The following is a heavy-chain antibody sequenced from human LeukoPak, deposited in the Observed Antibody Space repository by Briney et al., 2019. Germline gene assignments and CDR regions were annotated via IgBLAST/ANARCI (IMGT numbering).Heavy chain of an antibody. CDR2: INTAGST. Sequence: GGSLRLSCEVSGLTFSNVWMHWVRQAPGQGLVWVSRINTAGSTVYADPVKGRFTNSRDNAKNMVYLQMNSLRAEDTAVYYCASFRDTDNWGRGTMVTVSS. CDR3: ASFRDTDN. D-gene: IGHD2-21*01. CDR1: GLTFSNVW. V-gene: IGHV3-74*01. J-gene: IGHJ3*01.